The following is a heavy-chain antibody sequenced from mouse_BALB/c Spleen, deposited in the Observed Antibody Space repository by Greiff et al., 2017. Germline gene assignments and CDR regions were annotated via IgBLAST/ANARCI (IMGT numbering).Heavy chain of an antibody. D-gene: IGHD2-1*01. CDR1: GFTFSSFG. CDR2: ISSGSSTI. V-gene: IGHV5-17*02. Sequence: DVKLVESGGGLVQPGGSRKLSCAASGFTFSSFGMHWVRQAPEKGLEWVAYISSGSSTIYYADTVKGRFTISRDNPKNTLFLQMTSLRSEDTAMYYCARPGYGKGNWYFDVWGAGTTVTVSS. CDR3: ARPGYGKGNWYFDV. J-gene: IGHJ1*01.